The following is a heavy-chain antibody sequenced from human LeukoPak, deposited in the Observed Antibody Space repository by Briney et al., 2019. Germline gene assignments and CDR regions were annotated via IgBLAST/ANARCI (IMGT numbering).Heavy chain of an antibody. CDR2: ISWNSGSI. J-gene: IGHJ3*02. V-gene: IGHV3-9*01. D-gene: IGHD3-22*01. Sequence: GGSLRLSCAASGFTFDDYVMHWVRQAPGKGLEWVSGISWNSGSIGYADSVKGRFTISRDNAKNSLYLQMNSLRAEDTALYYCAKDGSGYYDVFDIWGQGTMVTVSS. CDR3: AKDGSGYYDVFDI. CDR1: GFTFDDYV.